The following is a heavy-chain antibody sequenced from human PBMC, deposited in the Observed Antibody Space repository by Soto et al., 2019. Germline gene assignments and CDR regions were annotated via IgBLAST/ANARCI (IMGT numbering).Heavy chain of an antibody. V-gene: IGHV3-23*01. CDR1: GFSFSNYA. D-gene: IGHD6-6*01. CDR2: ISAGGSNT. Sequence: LRLSCAASGFSFSNYAMNWVRQAPGKGLEWVSAISAGGSNTNYADSVKGRFTISSDNSKNTLYLQMNGLRADDTAVYYCAKEYSTSFDYWGQGTPVTVS. CDR3: AKEYSTSFDY. J-gene: IGHJ4*02.